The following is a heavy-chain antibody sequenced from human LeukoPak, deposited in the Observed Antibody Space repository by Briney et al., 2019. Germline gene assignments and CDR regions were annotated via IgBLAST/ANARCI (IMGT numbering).Heavy chain of an antibody. V-gene: IGHV1-18*04. CDR2: ISPYNGNT. J-gene: IGHJ4*02. Sequence: ASVKVSCKASGYTFTDYYMHWVRQAPGQGLEWMAWISPYNGNTNYAQKLQGRVTLTTDTSTSTAYMELRSLRSDDTAVYYCARHYYGSGTYYHFDSWGQGTLVTVSS. D-gene: IGHD3-10*01. CDR3: ARHYYGSGTYYHFDS. CDR1: GYTFTDYY.